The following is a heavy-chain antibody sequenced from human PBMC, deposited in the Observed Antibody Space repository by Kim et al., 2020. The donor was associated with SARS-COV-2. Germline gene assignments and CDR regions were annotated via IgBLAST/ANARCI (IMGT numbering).Heavy chain of an antibody. CDR3: ATSTNWNFDC. V-gene: IGHV3-7*03. CDR1: RFSFGGTW. CDR2: ISPDRTER. Sequence: GGSLRLSCAASRFSFGGTWMAWVRQTPGKGLEWVAGISPDRTERYYAESVRGRFPISRDNAKNSLFLQMSSLRVEDTAVYYCATSTNWNFDCWGQGTRVTVSS. J-gene: IGHJ4*02. D-gene: IGHD2-2*01.